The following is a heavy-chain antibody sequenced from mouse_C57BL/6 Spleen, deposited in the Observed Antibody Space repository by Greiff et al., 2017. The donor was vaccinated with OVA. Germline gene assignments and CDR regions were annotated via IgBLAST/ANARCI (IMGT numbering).Heavy chain of an antibody. CDR1: GYAFSSSW. V-gene: IGHV1-82*01. CDR3: ARRDGGFDY. D-gene: IGHD3-3*01. J-gene: IGHJ2*01. Sequence: VQLQQSGPELVKPGASVKISCKASGYAFSSSWMNWVKQRPGKGLEWIGRIYPGDGDTNYNGKFKGKATLTADKSSSTAYMQLSSLTSEDSAVYFCARRDGGFDYWGQGTTLTVSS. CDR2: IYPGDGDT.